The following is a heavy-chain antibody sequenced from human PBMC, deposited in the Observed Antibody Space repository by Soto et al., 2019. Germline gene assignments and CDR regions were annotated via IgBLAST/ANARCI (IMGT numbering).Heavy chain of an antibody. V-gene: IGHV1-24*01. Sequence: GASVKVSCKASGYTFTGYYMHWVRQAPGKGLELMGGFDSEDGKISYVQKFQGRVTMTEDTSSDTAYMELSGLRSEDTAVYYCAAGGTRWLQSPLDYWGQGTLVTVSS. CDR1: GYTFTGYY. CDR2: FDSEDGKI. J-gene: IGHJ4*02. D-gene: IGHD1-1*01. CDR3: AAGGTRWLQSPLDY.